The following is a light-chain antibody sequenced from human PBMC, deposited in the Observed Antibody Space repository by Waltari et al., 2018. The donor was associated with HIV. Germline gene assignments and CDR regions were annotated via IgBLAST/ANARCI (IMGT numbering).Light chain of an antibody. J-gene: IGLJ1*01. CDR3: QVWDSSALYV. CDR1: KIGSKS. Sequence: SYDLTQTLSVSVALGQTATITCGGTKIGSKSVHWYQQKSGQVPVLVIYKNSNRPSGFPERFSGSNSGTTATLAITGVQAGDEADYYCQVWDSSALYVFGPGTKVTV. CDR2: KNS. V-gene: IGLV3-9*01.